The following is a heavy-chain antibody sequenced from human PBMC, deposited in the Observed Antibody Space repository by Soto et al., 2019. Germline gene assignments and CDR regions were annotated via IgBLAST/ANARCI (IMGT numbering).Heavy chain of an antibody. J-gene: IGHJ5*02. V-gene: IGHV5-51*03. Sequence: EQLVQSGAEVKKPGESLKISCKAYGYRFTTYWIGWVRQMPGKGLEWMGIIYPGDFETKYSPSFQGQVTISVDNSINTAYLQWSSLKASDTAIYYCARAGGRYCSTSSCYLFDPWGQGTQVTVSS. CDR3: ARAGGRYCSTSSCYLFDP. CDR1: GYRFTTYW. CDR2: IYPGDFET. D-gene: IGHD2-2*01.